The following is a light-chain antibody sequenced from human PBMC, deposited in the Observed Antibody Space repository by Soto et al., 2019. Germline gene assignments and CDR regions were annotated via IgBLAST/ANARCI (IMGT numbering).Light chain of an antibody. CDR3: QQYGSSPPKT. Sequence: EIVLTQSQCTLSLSPGERATVSCMPVESVSNNYLAWYQQKPGQAPRLLIYGASSRATGIPDRFSGSGSGTDFTLTISRLEPEDFAVYYCQQYGSSPPKTFGQGTKVDIK. CDR1: ESVSNNY. V-gene: IGKV3-20*01. CDR2: GAS. J-gene: IGKJ1*01.